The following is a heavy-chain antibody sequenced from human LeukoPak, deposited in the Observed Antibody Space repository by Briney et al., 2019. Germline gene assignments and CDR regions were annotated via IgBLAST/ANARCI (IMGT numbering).Heavy chain of an antibody. CDR3: TTVYY. V-gene: IGHV3-15*01. CDR2: IQSKADGGTP. Sequence: GGSLRLSCAARGFTFSDTWMSWVRHTPGQGLEWAGRIQSKADGGTPAYAVPVKGRFIISRDDSKNTVYLQMDSLKIEDTGVYYCTTVYYWGQGTVVTVAS. CDR1: GFTFSDTW. J-gene: IGHJ4*02.